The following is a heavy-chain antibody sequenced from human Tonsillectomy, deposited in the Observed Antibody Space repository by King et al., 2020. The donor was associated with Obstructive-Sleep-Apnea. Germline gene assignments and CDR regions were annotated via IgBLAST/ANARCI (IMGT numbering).Heavy chain of an antibody. V-gene: IGHV4-34*01. CDR1: GGSFSGYY. CDR3: AAGGGIAAAVY. D-gene: IGHD6-13*01. CDR2: INHSGST. Sequence: VQLQQWGAGLSKPSETLSLTCAVYGGSFSGYYWSWIRQPPGKGLEWIGEINHSGSTNYNPSLKSRVTISVDTSKYQFSLKLISVTAADTAVYYCAAGGGIAAAVYWGQGTLVTVSS. J-gene: IGHJ4*02.